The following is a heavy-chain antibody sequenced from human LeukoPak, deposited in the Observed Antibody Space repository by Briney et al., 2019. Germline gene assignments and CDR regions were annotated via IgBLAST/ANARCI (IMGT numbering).Heavy chain of an antibody. V-gene: IGHV4-61*02. Sequence: PSQTLSLTCTVSGGSISSGSYYWSWMRQPAGKGLEWIGRIYTSGSTNYNPSLKSRVTISVDTSKNQFSLKLSSVTAADTAVYYCARQIMIFGVVFPNWFDPWGQGTLVTVSS. CDR2: IYTSGST. CDR3: ARQIMIFGVVFPNWFDP. J-gene: IGHJ5*02. CDR1: GGSISSGSYY. D-gene: IGHD3-3*01.